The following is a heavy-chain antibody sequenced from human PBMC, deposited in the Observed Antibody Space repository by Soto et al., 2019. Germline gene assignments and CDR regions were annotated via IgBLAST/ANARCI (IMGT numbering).Heavy chain of an antibody. J-gene: IGHJ5*02. CDR1: GGTFSSYA. D-gene: IGHD2-15*01. Sequence: GASVKVSCKASGGTFSSYAISWVRQAPGQGLEWMGGIIPIFGTANYAQKFQGRVTITADESTSTAYMELSSLRSEDTAVYYCARAQSYCPNWFDPWGQGTLVTVSS. CDR2: IIPIFGTA. V-gene: IGHV1-69*13. CDR3: ARAQSYCPNWFDP.